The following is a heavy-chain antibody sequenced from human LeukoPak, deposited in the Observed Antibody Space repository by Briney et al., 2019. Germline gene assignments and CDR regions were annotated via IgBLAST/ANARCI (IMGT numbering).Heavy chain of an antibody. D-gene: IGHD1-26*01. Sequence: GGSLRLSCAASGFTFSAYNMNWVRRAPGKGLEWVASIDTSSSYIFYADSVRGRFTISRDNAKNSLYLQMNSLRAEDTAVYYCARDRGWELLHPLVFDYWGQGTLVTVSS. CDR2: IDTSSSYI. CDR1: GFTFSAYN. V-gene: IGHV3-21*01. J-gene: IGHJ4*02. CDR3: ARDRGWELLHPLVFDY.